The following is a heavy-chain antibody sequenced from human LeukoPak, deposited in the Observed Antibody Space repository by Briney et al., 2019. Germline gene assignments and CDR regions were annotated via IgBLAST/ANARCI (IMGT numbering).Heavy chain of an antibody. CDR1: GFNVSSSY. Sequence: QSGGSLRLSCAASGFNVSSSYVSWVRQAPGKGLEWVSVLYSGGATHYADSVKGRFTISRDNSKNAVYLQMNSLRAEDTAFYYCARVYHDGSGYYYFLEFFFDYWGQGTLVTVSS. CDR3: ARVYHDGSGYYYFLEFFFDY. CDR2: LYSGGAT. D-gene: IGHD3-22*01. J-gene: IGHJ4*02. V-gene: IGHV3-66*01.